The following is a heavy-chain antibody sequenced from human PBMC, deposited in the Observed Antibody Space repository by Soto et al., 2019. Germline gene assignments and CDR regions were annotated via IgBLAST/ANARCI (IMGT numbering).Heavy chain of an antibody. V-gene: IGHV1-18*04. D-gene: IGHD4-17*01. Sequence: VQLVQSGAEVKKPGASVKVSCKASGYTFTSYGISWVRQAPGQGLEWMGWISAYNGNTNYAQKLQGRVTMTTDTSTSTADMALRSLGSDDAAVYYCARWGRISLSPGYGDYDYYYGMAVWGQGTTVTVSS. J-gene: IGHJ6*02. CDR1: GYTFTSYG. CDR2: ISAYNGNT. CDR3: ARWGRISLSPGYGDYDYYYGMAV.